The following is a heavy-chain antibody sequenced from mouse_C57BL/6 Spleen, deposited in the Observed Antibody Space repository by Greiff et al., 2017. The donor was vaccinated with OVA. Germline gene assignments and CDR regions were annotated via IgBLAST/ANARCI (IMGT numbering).Heavy chain of an antibody. D-gene: IGHD2-4*01. CDR2: IYPGDGDT. J-gene: IGHJ4*01. CDR1: GYAFSSYW. Sequence: LQQSGASVKISCKASGYAFSSYWMNWVKQRPGKGLEWIGQIYPGDGDTNYNGKFKGKATLTADKSSFTAYMQLTSLTSEDTAVYVCARADYDYGCALDFWGKGTSVTVSS. V-gene: IGHV1-80*01. CDR3: ARADYDYGCALDF.